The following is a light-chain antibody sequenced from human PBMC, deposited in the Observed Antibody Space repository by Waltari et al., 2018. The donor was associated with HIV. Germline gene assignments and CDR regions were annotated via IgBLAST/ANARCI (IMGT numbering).Light chain of an antibody. CDR1: QKLSSY. V-gene: IGKV1-39*01. J-gene: IGKJ1*01. Sequence: DIQMTQSPSSLSASVGDRVTITCRASQKLSSYLNWYQQKGGKAPNLLIYATSSLQRGVPSRFSGSGSGTDFTLTISSLQPEDFASYYCQQSYSTPWMFGQGTKVEIK. CDR2: ATS. CDR3: QQSYSTPWM.